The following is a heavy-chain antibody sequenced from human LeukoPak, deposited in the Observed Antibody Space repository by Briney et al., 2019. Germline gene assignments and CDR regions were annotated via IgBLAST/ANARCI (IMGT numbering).Heavy chain of an antibody. J-gene: IGHJ6*03. CDR3: AKAGRRGVEYCSGGSCQGDYMDV. CDR2: ISGSGGSGGST. CDR1: GGSISSYY. D-gene: IGHD2-15*01. V-gene: IGHV3-23*01. Sequence: QPSETLSLTCTVSGGSISSYYWSWIRQPPGKGLEWVSAISGSGGSGGSTYYADSVKGRFTISRDNSKNTLYLQMNSLRAEDTAVYYCAKAGRRGVEYCSGGSCQGDYMDVWGKGTTVTISS.